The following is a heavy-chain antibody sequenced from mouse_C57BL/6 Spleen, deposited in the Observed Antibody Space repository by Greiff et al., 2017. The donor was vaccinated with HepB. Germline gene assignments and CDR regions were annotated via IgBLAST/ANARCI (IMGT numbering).Heavy chain of an antibody. CDR2: IDPSDSYT. V-gene: IGHV1-69*01. Sequence: VQLKQPGAELVMPGASVKLSCKASGYTFTSYWMHWVKQRPGQGLEWIGEIDPSDSYTNYNQKFKGKSTLTVDKSSSTAYMQLSSLTSEDSAVYYCARRRYFDVWGTGTTVTVSS. CDR1: GYTFTSYW. J-gene: IGHJ1*03. CDR3: ARRRYFDV.